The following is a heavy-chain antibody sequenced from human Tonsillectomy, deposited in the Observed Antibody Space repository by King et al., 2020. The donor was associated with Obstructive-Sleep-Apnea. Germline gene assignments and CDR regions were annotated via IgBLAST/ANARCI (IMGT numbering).Heavy chain of an antibody. J-gene: IGHJ2*01. CDR1: GFTFSGYA. Sequence: VQLVESGGGVVQPGRSLRLSCAASGFTFSGYALHWVRQAPGKGLEWVAGISDDAHRKEYADSVKGRFTVSRDNSKNTWYLEMNSLGAADTALYYCARLSMMYNDLPLWGRGTLVTVSS. D-gene: IGHD3-22*01. CDR3: ARLSMMYNDLPL. V-gene: IGHV3-30*04. CDR2: ISDDAHRK.